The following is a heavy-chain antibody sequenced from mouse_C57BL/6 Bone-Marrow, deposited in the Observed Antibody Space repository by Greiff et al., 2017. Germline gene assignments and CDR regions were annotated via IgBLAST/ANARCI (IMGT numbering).Heavy chain of an antibody. Sequence: EVQLVESGGGLVQPGGSMKLSCVASGFTFSNYWMNWVRQSPEQGLAWVAQIRLKADNYATHYAESVKGRFTISRDDSNSSVYLQMINLRAEDTGMYYCAVSWDGVGNYGGRGTTLTVSA. D-gene: IGHD4-1*01. V-gene: IGHV6-3*01. CDR3: AVSWDGVGNY. J-gene: IGHJ2*01. CDR1: GFTFSNYW. CDR2: IRLKADNYAT.